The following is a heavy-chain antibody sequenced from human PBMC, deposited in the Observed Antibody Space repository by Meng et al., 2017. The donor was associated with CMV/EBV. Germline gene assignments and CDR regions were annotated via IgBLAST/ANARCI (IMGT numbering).Heavy chain of an antibody. Sequence: GESLKISCTGSGYSFTSYWIGWVRQLPGKVLKWMGIIYPGDSDTSYSRFFQGQVTITADESISTAYLQWSDLEASDTAMYYCARDAVRRGEHYCYCGMDVWGQGTTVTVSS. D-gene: IGHD4-11*01. CDR2: IYPGDSDT. CDR1: GYSFTSYW. V-gene: IGHV5-51*01. CDR3: ARDAVRRGEHYCYCGMDV. J-gene: IGHJ6*02.